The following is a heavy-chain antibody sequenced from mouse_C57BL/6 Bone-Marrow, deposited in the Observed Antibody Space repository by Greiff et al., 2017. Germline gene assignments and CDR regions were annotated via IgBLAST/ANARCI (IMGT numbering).Heavy chain of an antibody. Sequence: QVQLQQPGAELVRPGSSVKLSCKASGYTFTSYWMEWVKQRPGQGLEWIGNIYPSDSETHYNQKFKDKATLTVDKSSSTAYMQLSSLTSEDSAVYYCARLNFPWFAYWGQGTLVTVSA. V-gene: IGHV1-61*01. CDR3: ARLNFPWFAY. CDR2: IYPSDSET. CDR1: GYTFTSYW. J-gene: IGHJ3*01. D-gene: IGHD1-3*01.